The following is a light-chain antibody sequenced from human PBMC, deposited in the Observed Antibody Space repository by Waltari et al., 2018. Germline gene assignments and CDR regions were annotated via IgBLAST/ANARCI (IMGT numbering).Light chain of an antibody. CDR1: ESVLYSSNNKNH. CDR3: QQYYNTPLT. J-gene: IGKJ4*01. CDR2: WAS. Sequence: DIVMTQSPESLAVSLGERATINCKSSESVLYSSNNKNHLAWYQQKPGQPPKLFIYWASTRKSGVPDRFSGSGSETDFTLTVSSLQAEDVAVYYCQQYYNTPLTFGGGTKVEIK. V-gene: IGKV4-1*01.